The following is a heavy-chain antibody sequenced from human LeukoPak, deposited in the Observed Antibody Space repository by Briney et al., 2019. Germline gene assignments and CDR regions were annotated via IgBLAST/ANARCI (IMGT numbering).Heavy chain of an antibody. J-gene: IGHJ4*02. D-gene: IGHD5-18*01. CDR3: AKDLQLSFDY. CDR2: IRYDGSNK. Sequence: GGSLRLSCAASGFTFSSYGMHWVRQAPGKGLEWVAFIRYDGSNKYYADSVKGRFTISRDNSKNMLYLQMNSLRAEDTAVYYCAKDLQLSFDYWGQGTLVTVSS. V-gene: IGHV3-30*02. CDR1: GFTFSSYG.